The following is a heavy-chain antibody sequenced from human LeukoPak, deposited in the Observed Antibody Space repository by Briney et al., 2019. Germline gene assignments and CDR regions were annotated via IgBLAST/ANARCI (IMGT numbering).Heavy chain of an antibody. CDR2: ISWDGGST. J-gene: IGHJ4*02. CDR3: AKSRVPAAIYDYFDY. CDR1: GFTFDDYA. D-gene: IGHD2-2*01. V-gene: IGHV3-43D*04. Sequence: PGESLRLSCAASGFTFDDYAMHWVRQAPGKGLGWVSLISWDGGSTYYADSVKGRFTISRDNSKNSLHLQMNSLRAEDTALYYCAKSRVPAAIYDYFDYWGQGTLVTVSA.